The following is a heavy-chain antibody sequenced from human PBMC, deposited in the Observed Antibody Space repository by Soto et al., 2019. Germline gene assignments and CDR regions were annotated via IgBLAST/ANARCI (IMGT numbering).Heavy chain of an antibody. V-gene: IGHV3-7*03. CDR3: ARDSYGDNHHDF. J-gene: IGHJ4*02. CDR1: GFTFSSYW. D-gene: IGHD4-17*01. Sequence: GGSLRLSCAVSGFTFSSYWMSWVRQAPGRGLEWVATIGSAGGYKYYADSVKGRFTISRDNAKKSLYLQMNSLRAEDTAVYYCARDSYGDNHHDFWGQGALVTVSS. CDR2: IGSAGGYK.